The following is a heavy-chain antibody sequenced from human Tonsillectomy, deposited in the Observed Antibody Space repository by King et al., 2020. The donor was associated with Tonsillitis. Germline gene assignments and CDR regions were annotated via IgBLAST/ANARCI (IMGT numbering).Heavy chain of an antibody. J-gene: IGHJ3*02. V-gene: IGHV5-10-1*01. CDR2: IDPSDSYT. D-gene: IGHD3/OR15-3a*01. Sequence: VRQMPGKGLEWRGRIDPSDSYTSYSPSFQGHVTISADKSINTAYLQWSGLKASDTAMYYCARHARDWANTFDIWGQGTMVTVSS. CDR3: ARHARDWANTFDI.